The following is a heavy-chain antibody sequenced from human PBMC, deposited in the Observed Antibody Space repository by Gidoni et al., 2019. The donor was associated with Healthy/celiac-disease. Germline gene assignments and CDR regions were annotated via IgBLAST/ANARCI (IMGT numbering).Heavy chain of an antibody. CDR2: IYPGDSDT. D-gene: IGHD2-15*01. J-gene: IGHJ6*02. CDR1: GYSFNSYW. V-gene: IGHV5-51*01. CDR3: ARQKLGYCSGGSCYSDYGMDV. Sequence: EVQLVQSGAEVKKPGESLKISCKGSGYSFNSYWTGRVRQMPGKGLEWMGIIYPGDSDTRYSPSFQGQVTISADKSISTAYLQWSSLKASDTAMYYCARQKLGYCSGGSCYSDYGMDVWGQGTTVTVSS.